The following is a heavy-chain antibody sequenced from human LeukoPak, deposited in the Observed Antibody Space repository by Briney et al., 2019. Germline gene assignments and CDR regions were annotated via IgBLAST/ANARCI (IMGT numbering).Heavy chain of an antibody. CDR3: ARTRRDGYNQLSELDY. J-gene: IGHJ4*02. Sequence: MPSETLSLTCTVSGGSISSYYWSWIRQPPGKGLEWIGYIYFTGSTNYNPSLKSRVTISIDTSKNQFSLRLTSVTAADTAVYYCARTRRDGYNQLSELDYWGQGTLVTVSS. V-gene: IGHV4-59*01. CDR2: IYFTGST. D-gene: IGHD5-24*01. CDR1: GGSISSYY.